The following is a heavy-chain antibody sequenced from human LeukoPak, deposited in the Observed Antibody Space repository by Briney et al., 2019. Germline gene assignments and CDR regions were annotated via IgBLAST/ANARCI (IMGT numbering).Heavy chain of an antibody. J-gene: IGHJ4*02. CDR3: ARVGFTFDYVIDY. D-gene: IGHD1-26*01. Sequence: SETLSLTCTVSGASISSSYWSWIRQPPGKGLEYIGYIYYSGSTNYNPSLKSRVTISVDTSKKQFSLKLTSVTAADTAAYYCARVGFTFDYVIDYWGQGTLVTVSS. V-gene: IGHV4-59*08. CDR2: IYYSGST. CDR1: GASISSSY.